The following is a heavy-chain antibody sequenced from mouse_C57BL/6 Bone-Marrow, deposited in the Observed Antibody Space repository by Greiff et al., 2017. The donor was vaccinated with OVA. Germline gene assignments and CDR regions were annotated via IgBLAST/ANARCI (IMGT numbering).Heavy chain of an antibody. Sequence: QVQLQQSGAELVRPGASVTLSCKASGYTFTDYEMHWVKQTPVHGLEWIGAIDPETGGTAYNQKFKGKAILTAGQSYSTAYMELRSLTSEDSAVYYCTRGYSNYYAMDYWGQGTAVTVSS. CDR3: TRGYSNYYAMDY. CDR2: IDPETGGT. V-gene: IGHV1-15*01. J-gene: IGHJ4*01. CDR1: GYTFTDYE. D-gene: IGHD2-5*01.